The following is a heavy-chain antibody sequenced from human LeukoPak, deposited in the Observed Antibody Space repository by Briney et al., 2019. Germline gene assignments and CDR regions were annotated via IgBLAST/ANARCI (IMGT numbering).Heavy chain of an antibody. CDR3: AKDGEDGYKGYYFDY. V-gene: IGHV3-48*03. J-gene: IGHJ4*02. Sequence: TGGSLRLSCAASGFTFSSYEMSWVRQAPGKGLEWVSYISSSGSTIYYADSVKGRFTISRDNSKNTLYLQMNSLRAEDTAVYYCAKDGEDGYKGYYFDYWGQGTLVTVSS. D-gene: IGHD5-24*01. CDR2: ISSSGSTI. CDR1: GFTFSSYE.